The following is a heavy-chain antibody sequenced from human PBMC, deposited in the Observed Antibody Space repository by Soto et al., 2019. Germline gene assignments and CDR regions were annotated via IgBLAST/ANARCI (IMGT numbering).Heavy chain of an antibody. CDR1: GGTFSSYT. V-gene: IGHV1-69*02. CDR3: ARVLGYCSGGSCYHDAFDI. J-gene: IGHJ3*02. D-gene: IGHD2-15*01. CDR2: IIPILGIA. Sequence: QVQLVQSGAEVKKPGSSVKVSCKASGGTFSSYTISWVRQAPGQGLEWMGRIIPILGIANYAQKFQGRVTITADKSTSTAYMELSSLRSEDTAVYYCARVLGYCSGGSCYHDAFDIWGQVTMFTVSS.